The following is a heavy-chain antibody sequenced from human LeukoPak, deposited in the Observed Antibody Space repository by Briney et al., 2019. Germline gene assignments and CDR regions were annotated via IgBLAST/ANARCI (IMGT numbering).Heavy chain of an antibody. CDR2: ISSSGSSI. CDR3: VRASYYYDTSGSPRGWFDP. CDR1: GFTFSSYE. V-gene: IGHV3-48*03. Sequence: GGSLRLSCAASGFTFSSYEMNWVRQAPGKGLEWASYISSSGSSIHYADSVKGRFTISRDNAKNSLFLQMNSLRAEDTAVYYCVRASYYYDTSGSPRGWFDPWGQGTLVTVSS. D-gene: IGHD3-22*01. J-gene: IGHJ5*02.